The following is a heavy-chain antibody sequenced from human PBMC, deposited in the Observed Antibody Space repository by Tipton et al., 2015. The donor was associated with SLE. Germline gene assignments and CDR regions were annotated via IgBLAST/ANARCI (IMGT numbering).Heavy chain of an antibody. D-gene: IGHD2-2*01. CDR3: ARVVPTRGPYFQH. Sequence: TLSLTCGVYGESFLGYFWTWIRQPPGKGLEWIGEIIHSGTTNYNPSLKSRVSISVDTSKNQFSLKLTSVTAADTAVYYCARVVPTRGPYFQHWGQGTLVTVSS. J-gene: IGHJ1*01. CDR1: GESFLGYF. V-gene: IGHV4-34*12. CDR2: IIHSGTT.